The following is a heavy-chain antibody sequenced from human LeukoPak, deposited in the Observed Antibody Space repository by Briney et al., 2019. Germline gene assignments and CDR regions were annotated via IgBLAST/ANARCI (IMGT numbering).Heavy chain of an antibody. CDR1: GGSIGSDY. CDR3: ARTRSSGGSFYYFDY. CDR2: IHHSGTT. J-gene: IGHJ4*02. D-gene: IGHD2-15*01. V-gene: IGHV4-59*08. Sequence: SETLSLTCTVSGGSIGSDYWSWIRQPPGKGLEWIGYIHHSGTTNYNPSLKSRGTISVDTSKNQFSLKLRSVTAADTAVYYCARTRSSGGSFYYFDYWGQGTLVTVSS.